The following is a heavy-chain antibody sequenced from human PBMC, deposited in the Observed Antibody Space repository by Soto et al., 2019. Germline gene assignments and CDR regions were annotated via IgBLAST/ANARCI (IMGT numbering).Heavy chain of an antibody. CDR2: ISGSGGST. J-gene: IGHJ4*02. CDR3: AKDLWYSSSSGYFDY. D-gene: IGHD6-6*01. CDR1: GFTFSSYA. Sequence: AGGSLRLSCAASGFTFSSYAMSWVRQAPGKGLEWVSAISGSGGSTYYADSVKGRFTISRDNSKNTLYLQMNSLRAEDTAVYYCAKDLWYSSSSGYFDYWGQGTLVTVSS. V-gene: IGHV3-23*01.